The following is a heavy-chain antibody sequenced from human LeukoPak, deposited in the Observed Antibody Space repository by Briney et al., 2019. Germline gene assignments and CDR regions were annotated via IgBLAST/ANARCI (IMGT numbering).Heavy chain of an antibody. CDR2: MSYDGSNT. CDR1: GLTFSTHA. Sequence: PGRSLRLSCAASGLTFSTHAMHWVRQAPGKGLEWVAVMSYDGSNTYYGDSVKGRFTISRDNSKNTLYLQMNSLRAEDTAVYYCARDGLNYYDSSGYSDYWGQGTLVTVSS. D-gene: IGHD3-22*01. J-gene: IGHJ4*02. CDR3: ARDGLNYYDSSGYSDY. V-gene: IGHV3-30*04.